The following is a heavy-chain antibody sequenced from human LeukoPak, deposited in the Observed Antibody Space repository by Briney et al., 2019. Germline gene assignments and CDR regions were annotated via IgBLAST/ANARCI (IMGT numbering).Heavy chain of an antibody. CDR3: AREAKLRYFDL. CDR1: GGSISSYY. J-gene: IGHJ2*01. V-gene: IGHV4-59*01. Sequence: SETLSLTCTVSGGSISSYYWSWIRQPPGKGLEWIGYIYYSGSTNYNPSLKSRVTISVDTSKNQFSLKLSSVTAADTAVYYCAREAKLRYFDLWGRGTLVTVSS. D-gene: IGHD4-23*01. CDR2: IYYSGST.